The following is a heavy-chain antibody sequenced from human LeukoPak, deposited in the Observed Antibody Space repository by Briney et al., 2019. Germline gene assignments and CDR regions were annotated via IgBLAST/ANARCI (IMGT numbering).Heavy chain of an antibody. J-gene: IGHJ5*01. CDR1: GFIFSNYA. V-gene: IGHV3-23*01. Sequence: HPGGSLRLSCAASGFIFSNYAMSWVRQAPGKGLEWVSGISGSGGSTYYADSVKGRFTISRDNSKNTLYLQMNSLRAEDTAVYYCAKCTTRNSHYPIDSWGQGTLVTVSS. D-gene: IGHD4-17*01. CDR3: AKCTTRNSHYPIDS. CDR2: ISGSGGST.